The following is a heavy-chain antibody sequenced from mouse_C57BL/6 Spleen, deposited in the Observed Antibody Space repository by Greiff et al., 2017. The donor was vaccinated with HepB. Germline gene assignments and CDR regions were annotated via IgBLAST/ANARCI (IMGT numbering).Heavy chain of an antibody. CDR1: GFTFSSYA. Sequence: EVKLVDSGEGLVKPGGSLKLSCAASGFTFSSYAMSWVRQTPEKRLEWVAYISSGGDYIYYADTVKGRFTISRDNARNTLYLQMSSLKSEDTAMYYCTREWDYYGSSPFAYWGQGTLVTVSA. CDR3: TREWDYYGSSPFAY. V-gene: IGHV5-9-1*02. J-gene: IGHJ3*01. CDR2: ISSGGDYI. D-gene: IGHD1-1*01.